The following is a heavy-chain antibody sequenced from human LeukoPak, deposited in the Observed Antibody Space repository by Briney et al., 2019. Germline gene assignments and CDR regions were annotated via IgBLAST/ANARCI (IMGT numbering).Heavy chain of an antibody. J-gene: IGHJ4*02. Sequence: PGGSLRLSCTASGFTFGDYAMSWVRQAPGKGLEWVANIKQDGSEKYYVDSVKGRFTISRDNAKNSLYLQMNSLRAEDTAVYYCARDLTGDYWGQGTLVTVSS. CDR1: GFTFGDYA. D-gene: IGHD3-10*01. V-gene: IGHV3-7*01. CDR3: ARDLTGDY. CDR2: IKQDGSEK.